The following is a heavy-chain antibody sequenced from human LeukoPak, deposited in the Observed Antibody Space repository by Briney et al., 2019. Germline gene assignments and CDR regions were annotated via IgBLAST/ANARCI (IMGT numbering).Heavy chain of an antibody. CDR3: ARGGYQNGYSRTPAHY. CDR2: INHSGST. J-gene: IGHJ4*02. Sequence: GSLRLSCAASGFTFSSYSMNWVRQAPGKGLEWIGEINHSGSTNYNPSLKSRVTISVDTSKNQFSLKLSSVTAADTAVYYCARGGYQNGYSRTPAHYWGQGTLVTVSS. CDR1: GFTFSSYS. V-gene: IGHV4-34*01. D-gene: IGHD6-13*01.